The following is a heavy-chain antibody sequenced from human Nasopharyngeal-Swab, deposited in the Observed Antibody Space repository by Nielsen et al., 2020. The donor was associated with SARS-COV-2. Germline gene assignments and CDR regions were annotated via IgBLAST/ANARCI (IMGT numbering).Heavy chain of an antibody. CDR1: GFTFTNFW. CDR2: IKEDGSET. CDR3: ARGRTWFAP. V-gene: IGHV3-7*03. Sequence: GESLKISCSASGFTFTNFWMTWVRQAPGKGLEWVAIIKEDGSETYYVDSVKGRFTISRDNANNSLYLQMNSLSVDDTAVYYCARGRTWFAPWGQGTLVTVSS. D-gene: IGHD1-1*01. J-gene: IGHJ5*02.